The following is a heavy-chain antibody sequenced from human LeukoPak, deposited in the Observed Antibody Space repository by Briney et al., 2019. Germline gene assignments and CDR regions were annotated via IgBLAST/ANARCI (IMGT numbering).Heavy chain of an antibody. J-gene: IGHJ5*02. CDR2: IYYSGST. CDR1: GGSISSGGYY. Sequence: SETLSLTCTVSGGSISSGGYYWSWIRQHPGKGLEWIGYIYYSGSTYYNPSLKSRVTISVDTSKNQFSLKLSSMTAADTAVYYCARDGVGSNYAEYNWFDPWGQGTLVTVSS. D-gene: IGHD4-11*01. V-gene: IGHV4-31*03. CDR3: ARDGVGSNYAEYNWFDP.